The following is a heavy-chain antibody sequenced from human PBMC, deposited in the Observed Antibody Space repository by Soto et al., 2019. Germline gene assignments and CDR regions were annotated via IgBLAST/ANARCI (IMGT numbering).Heavy chain of an antibody. J-gene: IGHJ4*02. CDR3: AADFLSTTGTLPFDY. D-gene: IGHD1-1*01. CDR2: IVVGSGNT. Sequence: SVKVSCKASGFTFTSSSVQWVRQARGQRLEWIGWIVVGSGNTNYAQKFQERVTITRDMSTSTAYMELSSLRSEDTAVYYCAADFLSTTGTLPFDYWGQGTLVTVSS. CDR1: GFTFTSSS. V-gene: IGHV1-58*01.